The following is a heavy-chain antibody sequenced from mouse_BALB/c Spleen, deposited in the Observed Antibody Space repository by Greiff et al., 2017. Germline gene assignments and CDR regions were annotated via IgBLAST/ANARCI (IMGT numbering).Heavy chain of an antibody. D-gene: IGHD1-1*01. V-gene: IGHV14-3*02. CDR3: DEYRTYLGDFAY. Sequence: VQLQQSGAELVKPGASVKLSCTASGFNITDSYMHWVKQRPEQGLEWIGRIDPATGNTKYDPKFQGKATITADTSSNTAYLQLSSLTSEDTAVYYCDEYRTYLGDFAYWGQGTLVTVSA. CDR1: GFNITDSY. J-gene: IGHJ3*01. CDR2: IDPATGNT.